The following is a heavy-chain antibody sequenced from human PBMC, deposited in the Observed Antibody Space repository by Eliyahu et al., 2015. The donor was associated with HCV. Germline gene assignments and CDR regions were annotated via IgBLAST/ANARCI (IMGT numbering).Heavy chain of an antibody. J-gene: IGHJ6*02. V-gene: IGHV1-8*01. Sequence: QVQLVQSGAEVKKPGASVKVSCKAXGYTFTSYDXNWXXQATGXGLXXMGWMNPNSGNTGYAQKFQGRVTMTRNTSISTAYMELSSLRSEDTAVYYCATSVLNYYDSSGYEFGLRYYYYYGMDVWGQGTTVTVSS. CDR2: MNPNSGNT. CDR1: GYTFTSYD. D-gene: IGHD3-22*01. CDR3: ATSVLNYYDSSGYEFGLRYYYYYGMDV.